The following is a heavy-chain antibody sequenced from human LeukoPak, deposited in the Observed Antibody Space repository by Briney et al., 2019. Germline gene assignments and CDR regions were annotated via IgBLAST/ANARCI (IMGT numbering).Heavy chain of an antibody. CDR2: ISGSGGST. Sequence: GGSLRLFCAASGFTFSSLTMTWVRQAPGKGLEWVSSISGSGGSTYYADSVKGRFTISRDNSKNTLYVQMNSLRAEDTAVYYCAKATGSFSVYDYWGQGTLVTVSS. V-gene: IGHV3-23*01. CDR1: GFTFSSLT. D-gene: IGHD2-8*01. J-gene: IGHJ4*02. CDR3: AKATGSFSVYDY.